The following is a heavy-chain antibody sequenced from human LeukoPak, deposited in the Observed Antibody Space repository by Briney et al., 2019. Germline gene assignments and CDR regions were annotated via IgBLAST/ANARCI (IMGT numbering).Heavy chain of an antibody. Sequence: PGGSLRLSCAASGFTFSSYSMNWVRQAPGKGLEWVSYISSSSSTIYYADSVKGRFTISRDNSENTLFLQMNSLRAEDTAVYYCAKSSLVSTWNLRYFDYWGQGTLVTVSS. CDR3: AKSSLVSTWNLRYFDY. V-gene: IGHV3-48*01. J-gene: IGHJ4*02. CDR1: GFTFSSYS. CDR2: ISSSSSTI. D-gene: IGHD2/OR15-2a*01.